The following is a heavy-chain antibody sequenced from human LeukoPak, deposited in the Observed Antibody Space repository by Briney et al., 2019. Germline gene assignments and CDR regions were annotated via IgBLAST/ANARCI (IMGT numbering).Heavy chain of an antibody. V-gene: IGHV1-2*02. Sequence: ASVKVSCKASGYTFTGYYMHWVRQAPGQGLEWMGWINPNSGGTNYAQKFQGRVTMTRDMSISTAYMELSRLRSDDTAVYYCARLEPNWNPPGDYWGQGTLVTVSS. D-gene: IGHD1-20*01. CDR2: INPNSGGT. J-gene: IGHJ4*02. CDR3: ARLEPNWNPPGDY. CDR1: GYTFTGYY.